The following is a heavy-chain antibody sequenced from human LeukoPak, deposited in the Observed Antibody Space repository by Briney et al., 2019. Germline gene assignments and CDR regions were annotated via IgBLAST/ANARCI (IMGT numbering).Heavy chain of an antibody. CDR1: GGSFSGYY. CDR3: ARLRYFDWLLVDY. CDR2: INHSGST. Sequence: SETLSLTCAVYGGSFSGYYWSWIRQPPGKGLEWIGEINHSGSTNYNPSLKSRVTISVDTSKNQFSLKLSSVTAADTAVYYCARLRYFDWLLVDYWGQGTLVTVSS. D-gene: IGHD3-9*01. J-gene: IGHJ4*02. V-gene: IGHV4-34*01.